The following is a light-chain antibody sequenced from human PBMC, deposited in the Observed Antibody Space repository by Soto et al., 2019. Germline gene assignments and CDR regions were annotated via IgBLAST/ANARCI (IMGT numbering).Light chain of an antibody. J-gene: IGLJ1*01. CDR2: EVS. V-gene: IGLV2-14*01. Sequence: LTQPASVSGSPGQSITISCTGTSSDVGGYKYVSWYQQHPGKAPKLMIYEVSNRPSGVSNRFSGSKSGNTASLTISGLQAEDEADYYCSSYTSSSPLDVFGTGTKVTVL. CDR3: SSYTSSSPLDV. CDR1: SSDVGGYKY.